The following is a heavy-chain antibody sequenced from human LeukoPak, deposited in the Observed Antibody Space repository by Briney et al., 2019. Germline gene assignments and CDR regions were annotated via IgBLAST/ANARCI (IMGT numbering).Heavy chain of an antibody. CDR2: ISSSSSYI. D-gene: IGHD6-13*01. Sequence: PGGSLRLSCAASGFTFSSYSMNWVRQAPGKGLEWVSSISSSSSYIYYADSVKGRFTISRDNAKNSLYLQMNSLRAEDTAVYYCARVEAAADPRVSWFDPWGQGTLVTVSS. J-gene: IGHJ5*02. V-gene: IGHV3-21*01. CDR3: ARVEAAADPRVSWFDP. CDR1: GFTFSSYS.